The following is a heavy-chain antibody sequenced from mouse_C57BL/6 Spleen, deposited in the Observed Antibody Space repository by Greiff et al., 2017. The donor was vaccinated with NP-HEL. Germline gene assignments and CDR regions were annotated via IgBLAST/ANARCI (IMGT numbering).Heavy chain of an antibody. CDR3: ARLYYSKWYFDV. V-gene: IGHV5-12*01. CDR2: ISNGGGST. Sequence: EVQRVESGGGLVQPGGSLKLSCAASGFTFSDYYMYWVRQTPEKRLEWVAYISNGGGSTYYPDTVKGRFTISRDNAKNTLYLQMSRLKSEDTAMYYCARLYYSKWYFDVWGTGTTVTVAS. J-gene: IGHJ1*03. D-gene: IGHD2-5*01. CDR1: GFTFSDYY.